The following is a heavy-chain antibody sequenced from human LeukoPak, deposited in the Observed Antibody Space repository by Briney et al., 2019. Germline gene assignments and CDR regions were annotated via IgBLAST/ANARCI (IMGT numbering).Heavy chain of an antibody. Sequence: GSLRLSCAASGFTFSSYAMSWVRQAPGKGLEWVSAISGGGGSTYYADSVKGRFTISRDNSKNTLYLQMNSLRAEDTAVYYCAKYSSSSNYYYGMDVWGQGTTITVSS. CDR2: ISGGGGST. J-gene: IGHJ6*02. CDR3: AKYSSSSNYYYGMDV. D-gene: IGHD6-6*01. CDR1: GFTFSSYA. V-gene: IGHV3-23*01.